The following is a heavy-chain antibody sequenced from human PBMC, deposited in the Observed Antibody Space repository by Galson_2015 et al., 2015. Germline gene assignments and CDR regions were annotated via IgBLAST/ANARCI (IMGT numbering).Heavy chain of an antibody. CDR1: GFTFSSYE. V-gene: IGHV3-48*03. CDR3: ARDGDDILSDYYMDV. Sequence: SLRLSCAASGFTFSSYELHWVRQAPGKGLEWVSYISSSGSTIYYADSVKGRFTISRDNAKNSLYLQMNSLRAEDTAVYYCARDGDDILSDYYMDVWGKGTTVTVSS. CDR2: ISSSGSTI. D-gene: IGHD3-9*01. J-gene: IGHJ6*03.